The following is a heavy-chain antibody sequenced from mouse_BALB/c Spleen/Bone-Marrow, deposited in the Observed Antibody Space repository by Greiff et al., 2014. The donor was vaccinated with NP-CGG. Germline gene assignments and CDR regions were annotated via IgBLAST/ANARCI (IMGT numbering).Heavy chain of an antibody. D-gene: IGHD2-3*01. J-gene: IGHJ4*01. CDR2: ISPSYGDV. V-gene: IGHV1-67*01. CDR1: GYTFSDYV. Sequence: VMLVESGAELVRHGVSVKISCKGSGYTFSDYVMHWVKQSHAKSLEWIGVISPSYGDVTYNQNFKAKATMTVDKSSSTAYMELARLTSEESASYYCARWGIYHGSYGYAIDYWGQGPSVT. CDR3: ARWGIYHGSYGYAIDY.